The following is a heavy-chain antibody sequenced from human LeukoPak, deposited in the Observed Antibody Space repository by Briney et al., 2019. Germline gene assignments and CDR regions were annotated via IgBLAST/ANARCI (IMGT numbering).Heavy chain of an antibody. D-gene: IGHD6-19*01. CDR2: IHIGGST. J-gene: IGHJ4*02. CDR1: GGSISSSAYH. CDR3: ARGKSSGRTPPRFHYIDY. Sequence: PSETLSLTCTVSGGSISSSAYHWGWIRQPPGKGLEWIGSIHIGGSTNYNPSLKSRVTISVDTSKNQFSLKLSSVTAADTAVYYCARGKSSGRTPPRFHYIDYWGQGTLVTVSS. V-gene: IGHV4-39*07.